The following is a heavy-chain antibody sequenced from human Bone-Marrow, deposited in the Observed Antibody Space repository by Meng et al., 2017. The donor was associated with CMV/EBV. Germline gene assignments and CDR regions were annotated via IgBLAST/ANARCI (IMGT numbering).Heavy chain of an antibody. Sequence: GGSLRLSCAASGFTFSNYWMSWVRQAPGKGLEWVANIKQDGNEKYYVDSVKGRFTISRDNAKNSLYLQMNSLRAEDTAVYYCARLSSSDDAFDVWGQATMATVSS. V-gene: IGHV3-7*01. J-gene: IGHJ3*01. CDR2: IKQDGNEK. CDR3: ARLSSSDDAFDV. CDR1: GFTFSNYW. D-gene: IGHD6-6*01.